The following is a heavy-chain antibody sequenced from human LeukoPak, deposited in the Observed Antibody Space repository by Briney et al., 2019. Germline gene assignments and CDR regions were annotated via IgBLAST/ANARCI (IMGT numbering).Heavy chain of an antibody. V-gene: IGHV5-51*01. D-gene: IGHD4-11*01. J-gene: IGHJ4*02. CDR3: ARLQDYSNYLGYFDY. CDR2: IYTGDSDT. CDR1: GYSFTSYW. Sequence: GESLKISCKGSGYSFTSYWIGWVRQMPGKGLEWMGIIYTGDSDTRYSPSFQGQVSISADKSISTAYLQWSSLKASDTAMYYCARLQDYSNYLGYFDYWGQGTLVTVSS.